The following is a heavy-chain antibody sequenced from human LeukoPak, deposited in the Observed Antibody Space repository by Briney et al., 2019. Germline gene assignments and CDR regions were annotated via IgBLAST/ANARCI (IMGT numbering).Heavy chain of an antibody. V-gene: IGHV4-59*01. CDR1: GGSLSSYY. J-gene: IGHJ4*02. D-gene: IGHD1-7*01. CDR2: VHYSGST. CDR3: ARGVELLD. Sequence: SETLSLTCTVSGGSLSSYYWSWIRQPPGKGLEWIGYVHYSGSTNKNSSLKSRVTISVDTSKKQFSLKLSSVTAADTAVYYCARGVELLDWGQGTLVTVSS.